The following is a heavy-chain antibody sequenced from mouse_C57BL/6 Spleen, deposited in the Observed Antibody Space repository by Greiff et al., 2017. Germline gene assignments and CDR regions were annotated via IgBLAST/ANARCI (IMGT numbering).Heavy chain of an antibody. CDR3: AYYYGSSYGNWYFDV. J-gene: IGHJ1*03. CDR2: IDPEDGET. D-gene: IGHD1-1*01. V-gene: IGHV14-2*01. CDR1: GFNIKDYY. Sequence: VQLQQSGAELVKPGASVKLSCTASGFNIKDYYMHWVKQRTEQGLEWIGRIDPEDGETKYAPKFQGKATIPADTSSNTAHLQLSSLTSEDTAVYYCAYYYGSSYGNWYFDVWGTGTTVTVSS.